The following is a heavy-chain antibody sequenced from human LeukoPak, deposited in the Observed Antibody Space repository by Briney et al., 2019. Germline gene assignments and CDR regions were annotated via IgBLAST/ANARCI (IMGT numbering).Heavy chain of an antibody. CDR1: GYTFTSYD. CDR3: ARGRVGMATILHS. V-gene: IGHV1-8*01. D-gene: IGHD5-24*01. J-gene: IGHJ4*02. CDR2: MNPNSGNT. Sequence: GASVKLSCKASGYTFTSYDINWVRQATGQGLEWMGWMNPNSGNTGYAQKVQGRVTMTRNASISTAYMELSSLRSEDTAVYYCARGRVGMATILHSWGQGTLVTVSS.